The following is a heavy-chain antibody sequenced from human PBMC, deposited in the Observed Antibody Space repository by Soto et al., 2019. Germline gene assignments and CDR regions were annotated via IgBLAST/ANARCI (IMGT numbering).Heavy chain of an antibody. J-gene: IGHJ6*02. CDR2: IKRDGSTT. V-gene: IGHV3-74*01. CDR3: ARVTYYDILTGYGMDV. CDR1: GFTFSDYW. Sequence: GGSLRLSCAASGFTFSDYWMHWVRQAPGKGLEWVSRIKRDGSTTNYADSVKGRFTISRDNAKNTLYLEMNSLRVEDTADYYCARVTYYDILTGYGMDVWGQGTTVTVSS. D-gene: IGHD3-9*01.